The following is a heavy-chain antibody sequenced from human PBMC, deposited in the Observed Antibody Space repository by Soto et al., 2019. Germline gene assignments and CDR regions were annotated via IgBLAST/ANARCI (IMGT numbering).Heavy chain of an antibody. D-gene: IGHD6-13*01. Sequence: ASVKVSCKASGYIFTSYYIHWVQQAPGQGLEWMGWINPFDGSRMFAQSFQGRVTMTRVTSTSTVYMELSSLRSEDTAVHYCARPISIAEADGLYVWGQGTTVTVSS. V-gene: IGHV1-46*03. CDR3: ARPISIAEADGLYV. CDR2: INPFDGSR. CDR1: GYIFTSYY. J-gene: IGHJ6*02.